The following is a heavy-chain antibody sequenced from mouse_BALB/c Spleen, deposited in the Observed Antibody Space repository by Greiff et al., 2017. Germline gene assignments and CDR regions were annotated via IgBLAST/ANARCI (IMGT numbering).Heavy chain of an antibody. V-gene: IGHV5-6*01. J-gene: IGHJ3*01. CDR2: ISSGGSYT. Sequence: EVQLVESGGDLVKPGGSLKLSCAASGFTFSSYGMSWVRQTPDKRLEWVATISSGGSYTYYPDSVKGRFTISRDNAKNTLYLQMSSLKSEDTAMYYCARQKLAYWGQGTLVTVSA. CDR1: GFTFSSYG. CDR3: ARQKLAY.